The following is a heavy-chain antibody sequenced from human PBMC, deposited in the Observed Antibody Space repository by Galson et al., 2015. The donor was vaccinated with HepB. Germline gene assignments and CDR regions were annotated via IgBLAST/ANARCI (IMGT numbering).Heavy chain of an antibody. J-gene: IGHJ6*02. CDR3: AREGQRGYGMDV. Sequence: SLRLSCAASGFSFSSSEMNWVRQAPGKGLEWVSYISGSADVIHYADSVKGRFTISRDNARNSLYLQMNSLRAEDTALYYCAREGQRGYGMDVWGQGTTVTVSS. V-gene: IGHV3-48*03. CDR1: GFSFSSSE. D-gene: IGHD3-10*01. CDR2: ISGSADVI.